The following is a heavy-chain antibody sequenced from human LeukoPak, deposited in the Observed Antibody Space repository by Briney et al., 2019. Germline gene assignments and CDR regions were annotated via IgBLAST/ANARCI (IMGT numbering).Heavy chain of an antibody. CDR1: GFTFSNYS. CDR3: ARGTGSGWTDY. J-gene: IGHJ4*02. CDR2: ISSSGRTI. V-gene: IGHV3-48*04. Sequence: GGSLRLSCAASGFTFSNYSMNWVRLAPGKGLESVSCISSSGRTIYYAASAQGRFTISRDNAKNSLSLQMNSLRAEDTAVYYCARGTGSGWTDYWGQGTLVTVSS. D-gene: IGHD6-19*01.